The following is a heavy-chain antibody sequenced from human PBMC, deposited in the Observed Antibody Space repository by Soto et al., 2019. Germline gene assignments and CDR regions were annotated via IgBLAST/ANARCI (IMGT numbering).Heavy chain of an antibody. CDR1: GFTFSRYT. D-gene: IGHD1-26*01. Sequence: QPGGSLRLSCAASGFTFSRYTMSWVRQAPGKGLEWVATINANGGSTYYADSVKGRFTVSRDNSKNTLHLHMNSLRAEDTAVYYCARPRSGQYHILEPADYWGQGTLVSLSS. CDR3: ARPRSGQYHILEPADY. CDR2: INANGGST. J-gene: IGHJ4*02. V-gene: IGHV3-23*01.